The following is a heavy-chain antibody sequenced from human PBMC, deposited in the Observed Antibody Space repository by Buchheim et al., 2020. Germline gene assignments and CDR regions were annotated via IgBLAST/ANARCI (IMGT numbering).Heavy chain of an antibody. J-gene: IGHJ4*02. CDR1: GGSIRNYY. CDR2: INYSGTA. V-gene: IGHV4-59*01. CDR3: ARQGQRLAMSYFDY. D-gene: IGHD6-25*01. Sequence: QVQLQESGPGLVKPSETLSLTCTVSGGSIRNYYWSWIRQPPGKGLEWIGNINYSGTANYNASLKTRVTISVDTSKNQLSLRVTSVTAADTAVYYCARQGQRLAMSYFDYWGQGTL.